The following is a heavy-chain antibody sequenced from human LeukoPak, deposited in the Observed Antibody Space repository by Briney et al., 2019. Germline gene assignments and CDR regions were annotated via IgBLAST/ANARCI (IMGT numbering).Heavy chain of an antibody. CDR3: ARDQLRYYGSDTYYSDMDF. D-gene: IGHD3-10*01. V-gene: IGHV1-18*01. Sequence: GASVTVSCKASGYTFTSYAVAWVRQAPGQGLEWMGWISAYAQKFQRRVTMTTDTSTNTGYMELRSLRSDDTAVYFCARDQLRYYGSDTYYSDMDFWGQGTTVTVSS. CDR2: ISAY. CDR1: GYTFTSYA. J-gene: IGHJ6*02.